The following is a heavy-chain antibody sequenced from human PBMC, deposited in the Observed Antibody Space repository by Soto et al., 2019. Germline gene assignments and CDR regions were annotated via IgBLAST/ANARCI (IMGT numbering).Heavy chain of an antibody. Sequence: SETLSLTCAVSGGFIRSSNWWSWVRQPPGKGLEWIGKIYHSGCTNYNPSLKSRVTISVDESKNQFSLKLSTVTAADTAVYYCATSLRAYSSSVGYWGQGTLVTVSS. J-gene: IGHJ4*02. D-gene: IGHD6-6*01. V-gene: IGHV4-4*02. CDR2: IYHSGCT. CDR3: ATSLRAYSSSVGY. CDR1: GGFIRSSNW.